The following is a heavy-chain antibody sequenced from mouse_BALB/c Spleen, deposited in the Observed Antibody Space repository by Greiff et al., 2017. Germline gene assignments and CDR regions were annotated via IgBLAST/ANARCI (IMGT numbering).Heavy chain of an antibody. CDR2: ISYDGSN. V-gene: IGHV3-6*02. CDR3: AIIYPDY. D-gene: IGHD1-1*01. Sequence: VQLQQSGPGLVKPSQSLSLTCSVTGYSITSGYYWNWIRQFPGNKLEWMGYISYDGSNNYNPSLKNRISITRDTSKNQFFLKLNSVTTEDTATYYCAIIYPDYWGQGTTLTVSS. CDR1: GYSITSGYY. J-gene: IGHJ2*01.